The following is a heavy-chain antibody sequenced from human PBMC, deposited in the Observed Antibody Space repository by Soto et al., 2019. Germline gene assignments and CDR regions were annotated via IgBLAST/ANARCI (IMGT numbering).Heavy chain of an antibody. J-gene: IGHJ6*01. CDR3: ARSGRMATTMPDGMDV. Sequence: SVKVSCKSSGGTFSSYAISWVRQAPGQGLEWMGGIIPLCGTANYAQKFQGRVTITADESTRTAYMELSSLRAEDTAVYYCARSGRMATTMPDGMDVWGQGTTVTVSS. CDR2: IIPLCGTA. CDR1: GGTFSSYA. D-gene: IGHD5-18*01. V-gene: IGHV1-69*13.